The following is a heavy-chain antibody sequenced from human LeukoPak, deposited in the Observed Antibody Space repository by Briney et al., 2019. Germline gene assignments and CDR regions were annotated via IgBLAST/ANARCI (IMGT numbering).Heavy chain of an antibody. CDR3: ARGDRYYYYYMDV. J-gene: IGHJ6*03. V-gene: IGHV1-8*03. CDR2: MNPNSGNT. Sequence: ASVKVSCKASGYTFTGYYMHWVRQATGQGLEWMGWMNPNSGNTGYAQKFQGRVTITRNTSISTAYMELSSLRSEDTAVYYCARGDRYYYYYMDVWGKGTTVTVSS. CDR1: GYTFTGYY.